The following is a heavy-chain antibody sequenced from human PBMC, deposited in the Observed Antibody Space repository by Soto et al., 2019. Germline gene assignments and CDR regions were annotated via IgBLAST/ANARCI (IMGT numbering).Heavy chain of an antibody. Sequence: HGESLKISCNGSGYSFTIYCIGLVRQMPGKGLEWMGIIYPGDPDTRYSPSFQGQVTISADKSISTAYLQWSSLKASDTAMYYCARHIRGGVTTPYYYYGMDVWGQGTTVTVSS. CDR1: GYSFTIYC. V-gene: IGHV5-51*01. D-gene: IGHD4-4*01. CDR2: IYPGDPDT. J-gene: IGHJ6*02. CDR3: ARHIRGGVTTPYYYYGMDV.